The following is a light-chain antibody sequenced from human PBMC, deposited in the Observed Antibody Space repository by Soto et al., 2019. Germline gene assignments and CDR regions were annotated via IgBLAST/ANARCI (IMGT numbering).Light chain of an antibody. J-gene: IGKJ1*01. CDR2: AAS. CDR1: QSISSY. CDR3: RQRYSTLRT. Sequence: DIQLTQAPATRSATVGERVTIAWQASQSISSYLNWYQQKPGKAPKLLIYAASSLQRGVPSRFSSSAAATDFSITISTLQPAEFAAYYCRQRYSTLRTFGQGTKVDIK. V-gene: IGKV1-39*01.